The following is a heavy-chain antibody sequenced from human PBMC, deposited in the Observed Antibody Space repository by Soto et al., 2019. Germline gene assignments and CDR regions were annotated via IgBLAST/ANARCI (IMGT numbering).Heavy chain of an antibody. J-gene: IGHJ4*02. V-gene: IGHV2-5*02. CDR1: GFSLITSGVG. CDR3: AHTMSPRIFDY. Sequence: QITLKEAGPTLVKPTQTLTLTCSFSGFSLITSGVGVGWIRQPPGEALEWLALIYWDDDKGYSTSLKSRLTNTKDTSRNQVVLTMTYMDPADTATYYCAHTMSPRIFDYWGQGTLVTVSS. CDR2: IYWDDDK.